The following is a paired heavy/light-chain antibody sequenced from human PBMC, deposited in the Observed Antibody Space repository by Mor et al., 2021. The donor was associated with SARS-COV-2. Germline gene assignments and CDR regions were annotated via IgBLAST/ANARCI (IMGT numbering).Light chain of an antibody. Sequence: QTVVTQEPSLTVSPGGTVTLTCASSTGAVTSGYYPNWFQQKPGQAPRALIYSTSNKHSWTPARFSGSLLGGKAALTLSGVQPEDEAEYYCLLYYGGYVVFGGGTKLTVL. V-gene: IGLV7-43*01. J-gene: IGLJ2*01. CDR1: TGAVTSGYY. CDR3: LLYYGGYVV. CDR2: STS.
Heavy chain of an antibody. CDR1: GFTFSSYA. J-gene: IGHJ6*02. CDR2: ISGSGGST. V-gene: IGHV3-23*01. D-gene: IGHD2-21*02. CDR3: AKGVVTAIYYYYYYGMDV. Sequence: EVQLLESGGGLVQPGGSLRLSCAASGFTFSSYAMSWVRQAPGKGLEWVSAISGSGGSTYYADSVKGRFTISRDNSKNTLYLQMNSLRAEDTAVYYCAKGVVTAIYYYYYYGMDVWGQGTTVTVSS.